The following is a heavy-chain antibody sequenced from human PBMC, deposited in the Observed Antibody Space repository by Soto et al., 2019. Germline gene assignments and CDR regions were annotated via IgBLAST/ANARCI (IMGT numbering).Heavy chain of an antibody. CDR1: GFTFSSYA. V-gene: IGHV3-23*01. CDR2: ISGGGGST. CDR3: AKGYSSSWFGGDY. Sequence: EVQLLESGGGLVQPGGSLRLSCAASGFTFSSYALSWVRQAPGKGLEWVSLISGGGGSTYYADSVKGRFTISRDNSKNTLYLQMNSLRAEDTAVYHCAKGYSSSWFGGDYGGQGTLVTVSS. D-gene: IGHD6-13*01. J-gene: IGHJ4*02.